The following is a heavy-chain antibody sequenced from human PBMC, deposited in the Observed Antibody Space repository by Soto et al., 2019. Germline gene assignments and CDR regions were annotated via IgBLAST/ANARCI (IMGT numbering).Heavy chain of an antibody. CDR1: GLTFTNSA. CDR2: IVVGSGNT. J-gene: IGHJ5*01. D-gene: IGHD3-16*02. Sequence: SVKVSCKASGLTFTNSAVQWVRQARGQRLEWIGWIVVGSGNTNYAQKFQERVTITRDMSTSTAYMELRSLRSDDTAVYYCAREGPNHRLSWRHGTLITVS. CDR3: AREGPNHRLS. V-gene: IGHV1-58*01.